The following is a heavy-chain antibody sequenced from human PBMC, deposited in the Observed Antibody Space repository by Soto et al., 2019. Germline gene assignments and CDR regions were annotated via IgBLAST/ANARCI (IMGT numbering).Heavy chain of an antibody. V-gene: IGHV1-69*02. Sequence: GASVKVSCKASGGTFSSYTISWVRQAPGQGLEWMGRIIPILGIANYAQKFQGRVTITADKSTSTAYMELSSLRSEDTAVYYCGGEPFVVVPAAPYYYYYYMDVWGKGTTVTVSS. D-gene: IGHD2-2*01. CDR1: GGTFSSYT. CDR3: GGEPFVVVPAAPYYYYYYMDV. CDR2: IIPILGIA. J-gene: IGHJ6*03.